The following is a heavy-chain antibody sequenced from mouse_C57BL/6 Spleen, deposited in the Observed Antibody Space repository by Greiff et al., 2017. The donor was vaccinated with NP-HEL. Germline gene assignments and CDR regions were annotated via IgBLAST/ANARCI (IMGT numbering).Heavy chain of an antibody. CDR1: GFTFSSYG. V-gene: IGHV5-6*01. CDR2: ISSGGSYT. D-gene: IGHD1-1*01. J-gene: IGHJ4*01. Sequence: EVQGVESGGDLVKPGGSLKLSCAASGFTFSSYGMSWVRQTPDKRLEWVATISSGGSYTYYPDSVKGRFTISRDNAKNTLYLQMSSLKSEDTAMYYCARRVLRGDYAMDYWGQGTSVTVSS. CDR3: ARRVLRGDYAMDY.